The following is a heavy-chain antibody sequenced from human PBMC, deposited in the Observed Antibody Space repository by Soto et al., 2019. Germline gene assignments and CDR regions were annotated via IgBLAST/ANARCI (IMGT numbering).Heavy chain of an antibody. CDR1: GGTFSSYA. V-gene: IGHV1-69*01. Sequence: QVQLVQSGAEVKKPGSSVKVSCKASGGTFSSYAISWVRQAPGQGLEWMGGIIPIFGTANYAQKFQGRVTIPEDEATSTAYMELSGLSSEDTAVYYCARETGSGYSGYDSPFDHWGQGTLVTVSS. CDR2: IIPIFGTA. J-gene: IGHJ4*02. CDR3: ARETGSGYSGYDSPFDH. D-gene: IGHD5-12*01.